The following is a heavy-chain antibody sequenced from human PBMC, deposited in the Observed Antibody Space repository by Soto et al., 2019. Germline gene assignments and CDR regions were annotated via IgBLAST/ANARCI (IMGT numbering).Heavy chain of an antibody. D-gene: IGHD6-19*01. V-gene: IGHV3-23*01. J-gene: IGHJ5*01. CDR3: AKDPRSGWYNLGWFDS. Sequence: GGSLRLSCATSGFPFISYAMSWVRQAPGRGLEWVSTISGSGGNTYYADAVKGRFTITSDSSKNTVYLQMNSLRVDHTATYYCAKDPRSGWYNLGWFDSWGRGTLVTVSS. CDR1: GFPFISYA. CDR2: ISGSGGNT.